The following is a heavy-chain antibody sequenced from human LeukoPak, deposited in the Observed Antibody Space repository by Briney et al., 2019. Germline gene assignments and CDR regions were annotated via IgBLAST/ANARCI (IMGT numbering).Heavy chain of an antibody. V-gene: IGHV4-59*01. J-gene: IGHJ2*01. CDR1: GGSISSYY. D-gene: IGHD3-3*01. CDR3: ESRIHHDFWSGYYAGYFDL. CDR2: IYYSGST. Sequence: PSETLSLTCTVSGGSISSYYWSWIRQPPGKGLEWIGYIYYSGSTNYNPSLNSRVTISVDTSKNQFSLKLSSVTAAVTDVYYCESRIHHDFWSGYYAGYFDLWGRGTLVTVSS.